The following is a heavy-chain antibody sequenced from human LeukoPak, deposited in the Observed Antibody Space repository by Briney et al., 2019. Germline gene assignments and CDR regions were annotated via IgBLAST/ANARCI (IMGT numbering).Heavy chain of an antibody. Sequence: PGGSLRLSCAASGFTFSNYSMSWIRQAPGKGLEWVSYISSSGSTTYYADSVKGRFTISRDNAKNSLYLQMNSLRAEDTAVYYCATEREDHGYGDCEEYGMDVWGQGTTVTVSS. V-gene: IGHV3-11*01. J-gene: IGHJ6*02. D-gene: IGHD4-17*01. CDR3: ATEREDHGYGDCEEYGMDV. CDR1: GFTFSNYS. CDR2: ISSSGSTT.